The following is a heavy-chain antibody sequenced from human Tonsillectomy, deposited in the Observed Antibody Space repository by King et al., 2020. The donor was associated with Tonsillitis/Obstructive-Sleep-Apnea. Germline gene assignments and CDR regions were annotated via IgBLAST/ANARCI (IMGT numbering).Heavy chain of an antibody. D-gene: IGHD3-22*01. V-gene: IGHV1-69*01. CDR1: GGTFSSYA. Sequence: VPLVESGAEVKKPGSSVKVSCKASGGTFSSYAISWVRQAPGQGLEWMGGIIPIFGTANYAQKFQGRVTITADESTSTAYMELSSLRSEDTAVYYCARVEYDSSGRNYYYYYMDVWGKGTTVTVSS. J-gene: IGHJ6*03. CDR3: ARVEYDSSGRNYYYYYMDV. CDR2: IIPIFGTA.